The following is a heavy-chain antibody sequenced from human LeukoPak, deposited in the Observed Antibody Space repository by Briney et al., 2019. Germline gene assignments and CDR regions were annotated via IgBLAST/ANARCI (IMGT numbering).Heavy chain of an antibody. Sequence: EASVKVSCKASGHTFTGYYMHWVRQAPGQGLEWMGWINPNSGGTNYAQKFQGRVTMTRDTSISTAYMELSRLRSDDTAVYYCARVFVRSFRGSGRGYFDYWGQGTLVTVSS. CDR3: ARVFVRSFRGSGRGYFDY. D-gene: IGHD3-10*01. CDR2: INPNSGGT. J-gene: IGHJ4*02. CDR1: GHTFTGYY. V-gene: IGHV1-2*02.